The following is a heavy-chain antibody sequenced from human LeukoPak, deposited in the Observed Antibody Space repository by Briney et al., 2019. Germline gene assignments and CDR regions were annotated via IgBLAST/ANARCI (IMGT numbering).Heavy chain of an antibody. D-gene: IGHD2-2*01. V-gene: IGHV1-18*01. CDR2: RSIYNGNT. CDR3: ARGYCSSTSCYGTYYYYMDV. CDR1: GYDFINYG. Sequence: ASVKVSCKASGYDFINYGISWVRQAPGQGLEWMGWRSIYNGNTDYKLQGRVTMTTDTSTSTAYMEVRSLRSDDTAVYYCARGYCSSTSCYGTYYYYMDVWGRGTTVTVSS. J-gene: IGHJ6*03.